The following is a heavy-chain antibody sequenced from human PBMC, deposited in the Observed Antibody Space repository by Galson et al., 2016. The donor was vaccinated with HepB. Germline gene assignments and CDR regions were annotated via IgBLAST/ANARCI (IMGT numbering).Heavy chain of an antibody. CDR3: ARGADCCYDLGDY. J-gene: IGHJ4*02. CDR1: GYTFSFYY. D-gene: IGHD5-12*01. Sequence: SVKVSCKASGYTFSFYYMHWVRQAPGQGLEWMGIINPTGGNFTSYAQKFQGRVTMTRDTSTSTVYMELSSLRSEDTAVYYCARGADCCYDLGDYWGQGTLGTVSA. CDR2: INPTGGNFT. V-gene: IGHV1-46*01.